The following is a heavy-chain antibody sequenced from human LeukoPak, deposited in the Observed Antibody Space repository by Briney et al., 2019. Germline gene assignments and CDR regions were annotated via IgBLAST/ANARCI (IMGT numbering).Heavy chain of an antibody. V-gene: IGHV1-18*01. Sequence: ASVKVSCKASGYTFTSYGISWVRQAPGQGLEWMGWISANDGNTDYPQKLQGRVAMTTDTSTSAAYMELRSLRSDDTAVYYCARESHVTREDYWGQGTLVTVSS. CDR2: ISANDGNT. D-gene: IGHD3-10*01. J-gene: IGHJ4*02. CDR1: GYTFTSYG. CDR3: ARESHVTREDY.